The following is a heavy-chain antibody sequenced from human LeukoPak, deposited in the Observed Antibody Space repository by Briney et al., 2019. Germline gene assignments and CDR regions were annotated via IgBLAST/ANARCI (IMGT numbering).Heavy chain of an antibody. CDR2: ISYDGSNK. CDR1: GFTFSSYA. J-gene: IGHJ4*02. D-gene: IGHD3-22*01. V-gene: IGHV3-30-3*01. Sequence: GGSLRLSCAASGFTFSSYAMHWVRQAPGKGLEWVAVISYDGSNKYYADSVKGRFTISRDNSKNTLYLQMNSLRAEDTAVYYCARDLGPHYYDSSSFDYWGQGTLVTVSS. CDR3: ARDLGPHYYDSSSFDY.